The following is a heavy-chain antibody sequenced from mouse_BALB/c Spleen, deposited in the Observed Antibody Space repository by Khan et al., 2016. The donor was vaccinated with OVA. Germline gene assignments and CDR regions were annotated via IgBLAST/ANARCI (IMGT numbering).Heavy chain of an antibody. V-gene: IGHV1S136*01. Sequence: VQLKESGPELVKPGASVKMSCKASGYTFSSYVIHWVKQKPGQGLEWIGYINPYNDGTKYNEKLKGKATLTSDKSSSTAYMELSSLTSEDSAVYYCARCLTTVVFDYWGQGTTLTVSS. CDR2: INPYNDGT. CDR3: ARCLTTVVFDY. D-gene: IGHD1-1*01. J-gene: IGHJ2*01. CDR1: GYTFSSYV.